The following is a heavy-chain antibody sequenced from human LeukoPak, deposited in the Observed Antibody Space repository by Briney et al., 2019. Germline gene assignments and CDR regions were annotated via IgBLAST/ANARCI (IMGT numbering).Heavy chain of an antibody. CDR1: GFTLSNYV. CDR2: INGNGDTT. J-gene: IGHJ4*02. D-gene: IGHD6-13*01. Sequence: GGSLRLSCAASGFTLSNYVMHWVRQAPGKGLEYVSAINGNGDTTYCANSVKGRFIISRDNSKNTLYLQMGSLRAVDMAVYYCARKAPAGHFDYWGQGTLVTVSS. V-gene: IGHV3-64*01. CDR3: ARKAPAGHFDY.